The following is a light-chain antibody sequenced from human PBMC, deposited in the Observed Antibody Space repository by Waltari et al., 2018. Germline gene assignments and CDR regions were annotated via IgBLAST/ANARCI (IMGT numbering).Light chain of an antibody. CDR2: GTS. CDR1: QTVSTIS. V-gene: IGKV3-20*01. CDR3: QQYGDSPGG. J-gene: IGKJ4*01. Sequence: ELVLTQSPDTLSLSPGERATLPCRASQTVSTISLAWHQQKAGQAPRLLIYGTSNRATGIPDRFSGSGSGTAFTLTISGLEPEDFAMYYCQQYGDSPGGFGGGTKVEIK.